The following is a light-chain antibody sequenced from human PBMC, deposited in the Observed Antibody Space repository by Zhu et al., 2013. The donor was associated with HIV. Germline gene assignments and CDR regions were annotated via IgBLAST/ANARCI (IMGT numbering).Light chain of an antibody. CDR1: SSDVGGYNY. CDR2: GVS. CDR3: SSCTRSKTLV. V-gene: IGLV2-14*01. Sequence: QSALTQPASVSGSPGQSITISCTGTSSDVGGYNYVSWYQHHAGKAPKLLIYGVSNRPSGVSQRFSGSKAGNTASLTISGLQAEDEAHYYCSSCTRSKTLVFGGGTKVTVL. J-gene: IGLJ2*01.